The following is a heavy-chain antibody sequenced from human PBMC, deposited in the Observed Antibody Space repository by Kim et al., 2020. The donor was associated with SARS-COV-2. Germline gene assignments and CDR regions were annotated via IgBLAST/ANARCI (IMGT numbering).Heavy chain of an antibody. CDR2: ISGSGGST. D-gene: IGHD3-10*01. CDR3: AKEFVGRLWFGELFHANYGMDV. Sequence: GGSLRLSCAASGFTFSSYAMSWVRQAPGKGLEWVSAISGSGGSTYYADSVKGRFTISRDNSKNTLYLQMNSLRAEDTAVYYCAKEFVGRLWFGELFHANYGMDVWGQGTTVTVSS. V-gene: IGHV3-23*01. CDR1: GFTFSSYA. J-gene: IGHJ6*02.